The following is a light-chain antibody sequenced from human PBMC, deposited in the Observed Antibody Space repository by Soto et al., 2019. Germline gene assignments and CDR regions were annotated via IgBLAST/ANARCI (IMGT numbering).Light chain of an antibody. Sequence: QSALTQPASVSGSPGQSITISCTGTSSDVGGYNYVSWYQQHPGKAPKLMIYEVSNRPSGVSNRFSGYKSGNTASLTISGLQDEDEADYYCSSYTSSSNLYVFGTGTKLTVL. J-gene: IGLJ1*01. CDR2: EVS. V-gene: IGLV2-14*01. CDR3: SSYTSSSNLYV. CDR1: SSDVGGYNY.